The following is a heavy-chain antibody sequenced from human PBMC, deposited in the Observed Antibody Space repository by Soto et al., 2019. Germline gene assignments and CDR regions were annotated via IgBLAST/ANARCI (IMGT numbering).Heavy chain of an antibody. CDR3: GTPPGGGGY. Sequence: EVQLVESGGGLIQPGGSLRLSCAVSGFTVSNNYMSWVRQAPGKGLEGVSVIYSGGYTAYGDSVKGRFTISRDNSKNTTYSKTKSLEAADPAVFFWGTPPGGGGYWGQGTLVTVSS. D-gene: IGHD3-10*01. V-gene: IGHV3-53*01. CDR2: IYSGGYT. CDR1: GFTVSNNY. J-gene: IGHJ4*02.